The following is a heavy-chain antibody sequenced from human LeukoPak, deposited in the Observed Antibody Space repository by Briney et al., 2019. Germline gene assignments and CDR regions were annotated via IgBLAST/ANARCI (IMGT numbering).Heavy chain of an antibody. CDR3: ASGLLLWFGELLSYFDY. CDR1: GGSISSFY. CDR2: IYYTGST. J-gene: IGHJ4*02. Sequence: AETLSLTCTVSGGSISSFYWSWIRQPPGKGLEWIGYIYYTGSTNYNSSLKSRVTISVVTSKNQFSLNLSSVTAADTAVYYCASGLLLWFGELLSYFDYWGQGTLVTVSS. D-gene: IGHD3-10*01. V-gene: IGHV4-59*01.